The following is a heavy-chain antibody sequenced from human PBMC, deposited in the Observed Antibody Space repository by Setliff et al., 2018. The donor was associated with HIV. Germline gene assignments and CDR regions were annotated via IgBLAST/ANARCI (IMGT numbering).Heavy chain of an antibody. CDR1: GYTFTNYD. Sequence: GASVKVSCKASGYTFTNYDINWVRQVTGQGLEWMGWMNPNSGNTGYGQKFQGRVTMTRDTSISTAYMELNSPRSDDTAVYYCARDAAYSSSSAYFDYWGQGTLVTVSS. CDR2: MNPNSGNT. V-gene: IGHV1-8*01. D-gene: IGHD6-6*01. CDR3: ARDAAYSSSSAYFDY. J-gene: IGHJ4*02.